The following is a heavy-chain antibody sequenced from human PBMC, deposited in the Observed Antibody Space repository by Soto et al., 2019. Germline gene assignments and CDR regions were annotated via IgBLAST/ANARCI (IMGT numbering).Heavy chain of an antibody. V-gene: IGHV4-31*03. Sequence: SETVSLTCTVSGGSISSGGYYWSWIRQHPGKGLEWIGYIYYSGSTYYNPSLKSRVTISVDTSKNQFSLKLSSVTAADTAVYYCARLRRAACTSPSNYYYNDMDVRREGATVTV. CDR3: ARLRRAACTSPSNYYYNDMDV. CDR2: IYYSGST. D-gene: IGHD2-8*01. CDR1: GGSISSGGYY. J-gene: IGHJ6*02.